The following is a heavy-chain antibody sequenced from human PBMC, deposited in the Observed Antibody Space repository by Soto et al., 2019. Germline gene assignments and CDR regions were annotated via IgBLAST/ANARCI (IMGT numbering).Heavy chain of an antibody. D-gene: IGHD3-10*01. J-gene: IGHJ4*02. V-gene: IGHV4-31*03. Sequence: QVQLQESGPGLVKPSQTLSLTCIVSGGSISSGGYHWSWIRQHPGKGLEWIGYIYYSGTSYNPSLKSRVTISVDTSKNQFSLKLSSVTAADTAVYFCARGVRDWGQGTLVTVSS. CDR2: IYYSGT. CDR3: ARGVRD. CDR1: GGSISSGGYH.